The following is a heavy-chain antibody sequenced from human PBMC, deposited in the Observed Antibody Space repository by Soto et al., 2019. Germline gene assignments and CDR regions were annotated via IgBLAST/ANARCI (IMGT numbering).Heavy chain of an antibody. Sequence: GGSLRLSCAASGFTFSSSWMSWVRQAQGKGLEWVANIKQDGSEKYYVDSVKGRFTISRDNAKNSLYLQMNSLRAEDTAVYYCARASYYYGSGSYPFDYWGQGTLVTVSS. CDR1: GFTFSSSW. D-gene: IGHD3-10*01. J-gene: IGHJ4*02. V-gene: IGHV3-7*01. CDR3: ARASYYYGSGSYPFDY. CDR2: IKQDGSEK.